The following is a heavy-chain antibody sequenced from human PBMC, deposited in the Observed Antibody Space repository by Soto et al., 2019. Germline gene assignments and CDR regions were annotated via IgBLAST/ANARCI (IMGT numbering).Heavy chain of an antibody. J-gene: IGHJ4*02. CDR1: GFTFSDHG. D-gene: IGHD2-21*02. Sequence: PGGSLRLSCSASGFTFSDHGIHWVRQAPGKGLEWVTVIWYDGSDQYYADSVKGRFTISRDNSKNTLSLDMTSLTSEDTAVYYCARDSCGGNCHNPGGIDYWGQGTLVTVSS. CDR2: IWYDGSDQ. V-gene: IGHV3-33*01. CDR3: ARDSCGGNCHNPGGIDY.